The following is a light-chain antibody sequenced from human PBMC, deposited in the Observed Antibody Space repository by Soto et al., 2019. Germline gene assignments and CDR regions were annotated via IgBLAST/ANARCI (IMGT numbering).Light chain of an antibody. CDR1: SSDVGSYNL. Sequence: QSALTQPASVSGSPGQSITISCTGISSDVGSYNLVSWYQQHPGKAPKLMIYEGSKRPSGVSNRFSGSKSGNTASLTISGLQAEDEADYYCCSYAGSSTYDFGTGTKLTVL. CDR3: CSYAGSSTYD. J-gene: IGLJ1*01. V-gene: IGLV2-23*01. CDR2: EGS.